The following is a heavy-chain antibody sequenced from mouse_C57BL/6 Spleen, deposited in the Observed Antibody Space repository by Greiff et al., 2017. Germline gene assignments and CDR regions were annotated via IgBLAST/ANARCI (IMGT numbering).Heavy chain of an antibody. CDR2: IVPISGGT. CDR3: AREMDGSSFWYFYV. J-gene: IGHJ1*03. V-gene: IGHV1-72*01. CDR1: GYTFTSYW. D-gene: IGHD1-1*01. Sequence: VQLQQPGAELVKPGASVKLSCKASGYTFTSYWMHWVKQRPGRGLEWIGRIVPISGGTKYNEKFKSKATLTVDKPSSTAYMQLSSLTSEDSAVYNCAREMDGSSFWYFYVWGTGTTVTVSS.